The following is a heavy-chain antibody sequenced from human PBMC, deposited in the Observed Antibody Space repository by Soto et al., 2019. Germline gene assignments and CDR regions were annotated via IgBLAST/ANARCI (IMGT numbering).Heavy chain of an antibody. CDR3: ARDWVTYYYDSSGYSAARPRLNNWFDP. CDR2: ISAYNGNT. Sequence: QVQLVQSGAEVKKPGASVKVSCKASGYTFTSYGISWVRQAPGQGLEWMGWISAYNGNTNYAQKLQGRVTMTTDTSTSTAYMELRSLRSDDTAVYYCARDWVTYYYDSSGYSAARPRLNNWFDPWGQGTLVTVSS. V-gene: IGHV1-18*01. D-gene: IGHD3-22*01. CDR1: GYTFTSYG. J-gene: IGHJ5*02.